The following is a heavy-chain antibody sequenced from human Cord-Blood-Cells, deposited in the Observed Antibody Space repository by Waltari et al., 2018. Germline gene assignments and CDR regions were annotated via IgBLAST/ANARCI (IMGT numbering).Heavy chain of an antibody. J-gene: IGHJ3*02. CDR3: YSGSVAVDI. D-gene: IGHD3-10*01. Sequence: QVQLVQSGAEVKKPGASVKVSCKAAGYTFTSYDINWVRQATGQGLEWMGWMNANSGNTGYAQTFQGTVTTTRNTSISAAYMELNSLRSEATAVYYSYSGSVAVDIWVQGTMVTVSS. V-gene: IGHV1-8*01. CDR1: GYTFTSYD. CDR2: MNANSGNT.